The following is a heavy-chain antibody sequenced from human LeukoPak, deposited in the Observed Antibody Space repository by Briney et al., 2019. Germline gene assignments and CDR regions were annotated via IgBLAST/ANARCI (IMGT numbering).Heavy chain of an antibody. CDR3: ARDRRGEYYFDY. CDR1: GFTFNTYT. J-gene: IGHJ4*02. Sequence: GGSLRLSCAASGFTFNTYTMNWVRQAPGKGLEWVSGISGSGDSTYSAGSVKGQFTISRDNSKNMLYLQMNSLRADDTAVYYCARDRRGEYYFDYWGQGTLVTVSS. V-gene: IGHV3-23*01. CDR2: ISGSGDST. D-gene: IGHD3-10*01.